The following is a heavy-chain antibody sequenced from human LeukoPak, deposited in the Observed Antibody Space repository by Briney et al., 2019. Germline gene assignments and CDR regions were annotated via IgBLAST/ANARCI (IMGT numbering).Heavy chain of an antibody. CDR3: ARFDEGYDFWSGYYSHGMDV. V-gene: IGHV4-59*01. J-gene: IGHJ6*02. CDR1: GGSISSYY. CDR2: IYYSGST. Sequence: SETLSLTCTVSGGSISSYYWSWIRQPPGKGLEWIGYIYYSGSTNYNPSLKSRVTISVDTSKNQFSLKLSSVTAADTAVYYCARFDEGYDFWSGYYSHGMDVWGQGTTVTVSS. D-gene: IGHD3-3*01.